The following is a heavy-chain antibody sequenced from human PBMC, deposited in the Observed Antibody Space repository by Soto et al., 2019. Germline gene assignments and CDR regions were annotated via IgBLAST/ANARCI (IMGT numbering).Heavy chain of an antibody. CDR2: IIPIFGTA. CDR3: ATEVRGTYYYDSSGYLDY. Sequence: ASVKVSCKASGGTFSSYAISWVRQAPGQGLEWMGGIIPIFGTANYAQKFQGRVTITADESTSTAYMELSSLRSEDTAAYYCATEVRGTYYYDSSGYLDYWGQGTLVTVSS. CDR1: GGTFSSYA. D-gene: IGHD3-22*01. J-gene: IGHJ4*02. V-gene: IGHV1-69*13.